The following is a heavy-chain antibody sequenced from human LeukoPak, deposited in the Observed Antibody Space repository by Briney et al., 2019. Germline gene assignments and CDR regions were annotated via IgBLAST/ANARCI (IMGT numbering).Heavy chain of an antibody. D-gene: IGHD4-11*01. CDR1: GGSISSGGYY. CDR2: IYYSGST. Sequence: PSETLSLTCTVSGGSISSGGYYWSWIRQHPGRGLEWIGYIYYSGSTYYNPSLKSRVTISVDKSKNQFSLKLSSVTAADTAVYYCARYSNYVQFFDYWGQGTLVTVSS. CDR3: ARYSNYVQFFDY. J-gene: IGHJ4*02. V-gene: IGHV4-31*03.